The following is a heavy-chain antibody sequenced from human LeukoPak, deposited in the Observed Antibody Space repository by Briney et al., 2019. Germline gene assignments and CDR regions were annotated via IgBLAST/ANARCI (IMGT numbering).Heavy chain of an antibody. CDR2: IKQDGSEK. D-gene: IGHD2-2*01. CDR1: GFTFSSYW. Sequence: GVSLRLSCAASGFTFSSYWMTWVRQAPGKGLEWVANIKQDGSEKYYVDSVKGRFTISRDNAKNSVYLQMNSLRAEDTAVYYCARDTRWGGEDFGFWGQGTLVTASS. J-gene: IGHJ4*02. CDR3: ARDTRWGGEDFGF. V-gene: IGHV3-7*04.